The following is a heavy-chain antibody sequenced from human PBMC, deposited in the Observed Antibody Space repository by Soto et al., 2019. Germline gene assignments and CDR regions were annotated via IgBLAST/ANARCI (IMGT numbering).Heavy chain of an antibody. Sequence: TSETLSLTCAVSGGSISSGGYSWSWIRQPPGKGLEWIGYIYHSGSTYYNPSLKSRVTISVDRSKNQFSLKLSSVTAADTAVYYCARAAKVTTGYWYLDLWGGGTLVTVSS. CDR2: IYHSGST. CDR1: GGSISSGGYS. J-gene: IGHJ2*01. V-gene: IGHV4-30-2*01. CDR3: ARAAKVTTGYWYLDL. D-gene: IGHD4-17*01.